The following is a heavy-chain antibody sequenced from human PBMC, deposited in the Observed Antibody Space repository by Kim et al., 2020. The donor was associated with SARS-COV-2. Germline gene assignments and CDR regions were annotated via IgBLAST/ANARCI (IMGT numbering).Heavy chain of an antibody. D-gene: IGHD4-17*01. CDR3: ARVYGDYDYYFDY. J-gene: IGHJ4*02. V-gene: IGHV3-7*04. Sequence: YVDSVKGRSTLPRDKPKNALYLQMNSLRAGDTAVYYCARVYGDYDYYFDYWGQGTLVTVSS.